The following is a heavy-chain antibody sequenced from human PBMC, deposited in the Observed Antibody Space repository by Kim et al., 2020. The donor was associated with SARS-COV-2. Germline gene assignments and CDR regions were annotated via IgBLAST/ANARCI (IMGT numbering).Heavy chain of an antibody. J-gene: IGHJ3*02. CDR1: GGSISSYY. Sequence: SETLSLTCTVSGGSISSYYWSWIRQPPGKGLEWIGYIYYSGSTNYNPSLKSRVTISVDTSKNQFSLKLSSVTAADTAVYYCARVFGRGDYFAFDIWGQGTMVTVSS. D-gene: IGHD4-17*01. CDR2: IYYSGST. CDR3: ARVFGRGDYFAFDI. V-gene: IGHV4-59*13.